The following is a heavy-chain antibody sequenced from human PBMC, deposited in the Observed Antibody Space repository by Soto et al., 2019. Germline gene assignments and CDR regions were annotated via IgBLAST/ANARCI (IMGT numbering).Heavy chain of an antibody. Sequence: GWSLRLSCAASGFTFSSNYMSLVRQAPGKGLEWVSVIYSGGSTYYADSVKGRFTISRDNSKNTLYLQMHSLRAEDTAVYYCARATVDGLQFGLDPWGEGTMVTVSS. CDR1: GFTFSSNY. CDR3: ARATVDGLQFGLDP. V-gene: IGHV3-53*01. J-gene: IGHJ5*02. CDR2: IYSGGST. D-gene: IGHD4-4*01.